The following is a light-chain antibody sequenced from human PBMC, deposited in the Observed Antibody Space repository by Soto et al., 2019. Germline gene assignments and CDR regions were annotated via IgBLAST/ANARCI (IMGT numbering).Light chain of an antibody. V-gene: IGKV1-17*01. Sequence: DIQMTQAPSSRSASVGDRVGITCLASQGIRNNLGWYQQKPGKAPKRLIYGTSNLQYGAPSRFSGSGSGTEFTLTITSLQPEDFATYYCLQHDTYPRTFGQGTKVDI. CDR2: GTS. CDR3: LQHDTYPRT. CDR1: QGIRNN. J-gene: IGKJ1*01.